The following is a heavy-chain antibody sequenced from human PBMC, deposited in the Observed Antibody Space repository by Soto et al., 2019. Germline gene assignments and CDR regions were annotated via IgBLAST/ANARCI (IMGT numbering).Heavy chain of an antibody. D-gene: IGHD2-15*01. CDR3: ARAGILGYCSGGSCHNDY. Sequence: SVKVSCKASGGTFSSYAISWVRQAPGQGLEWMGGIIPIFGTANYAQKFQGRVTITADESTSTAYMELSSLRSEDTAVYYCARAGILGYCSGGSCHNDYWGQGTLVTVSS. CDR2: IIPIFGTA. J-gene: IGHJ4*02. V-gene: IGHV1-69*13. CDR1: GGTFSSYA.